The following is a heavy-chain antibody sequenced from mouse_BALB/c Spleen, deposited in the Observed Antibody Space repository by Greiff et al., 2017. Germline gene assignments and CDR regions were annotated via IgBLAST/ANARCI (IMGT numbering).Heavy chain of an antibody. D-gene: IGHD4-1*02. CDR2: IRNKANGYTT. CDR3: ARPSTGNWFAY. V-gene: IGHV7-3*02. Sequence: EVQVVESGGGLVQPGGSLRLSCAPSGFTFTDYYMSWVRQPPGKALEWLGFIRNKANGYTTEYSASVKGRFTISRDNSQSILYLQMNTLRAEDSATYYCARPSTGNWFAYWGQGTLVTVSA. CDR1: GFTFTDYY. J-gene: IGHJ3*01.